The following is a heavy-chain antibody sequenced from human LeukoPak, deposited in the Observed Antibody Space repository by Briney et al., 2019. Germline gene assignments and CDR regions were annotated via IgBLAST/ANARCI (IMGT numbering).Heavy chain of an antibody. CDR2: ISSSGSTI. Sequence: GGSLRLSCAASGLTFDDYGMSWVRQAPGKGLEWVSYISSSGSTIYYADSVKGRFTISRDNAKNSLYLQMNSLRAEDTAVYYCARYITGSHYRGVYWGQGTLVTVSS. D-gene: IGHD1-26*01. CDR3: ARYITGSHYRGVY. CDR1: GLTFDDYG. V-gene: IGHV3-48*03. J-gene: IGHJ4*02.